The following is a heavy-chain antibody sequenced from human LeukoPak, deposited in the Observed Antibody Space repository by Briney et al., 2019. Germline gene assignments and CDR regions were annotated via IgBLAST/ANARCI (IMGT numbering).Heavy chain of an antibody. CDR2: TRNRADSYTT. CDR1: GFSLSNHY. CDR3: ARGFDYGDGFDY. Sequence: GGSLRLPCAASGFSLSNHYMDWVRQAPGKGLEWVGRTRNRADSYTTEYAASVRGRFIISRDDSKNSLFLQMNSLKTEDTAVYFCARGFDYGDGFDYWGQGTPVTVSS. J-gene: IGHJ4*02. V-gene: IGHV3-72*01. D-gene: IGHD4-17*01.